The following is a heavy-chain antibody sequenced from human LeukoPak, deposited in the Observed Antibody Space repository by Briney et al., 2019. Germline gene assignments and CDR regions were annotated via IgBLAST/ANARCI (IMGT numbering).Heavy chain of an antibody. V-gene: IGHV3-21*01. Sequence: GGSLRLSCATSGFTFSSYSMNWVRQAPGKGLEWVSSISSSSSYIYYADSVKGRFTISRDNAKNSLYLQMNSLRAEDTAVYYCARELAADDAFDIWGQGTMVTVSS. CDR1: GFTFSSYS. D-gene: IGHD6-19*01. J-gene: IGHJ3*02. CDR3: ARELAADDAFDI. CDR2: ISSSSSYI.